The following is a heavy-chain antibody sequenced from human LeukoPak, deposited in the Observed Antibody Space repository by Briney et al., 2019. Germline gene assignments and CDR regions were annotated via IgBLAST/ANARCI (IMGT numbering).Heavy chain of an antibody. D-gene: IGHD1-14*01. J-gene: IGHJ4*02. Sequence: GGSLRLSCAASGFTFSSYAMHWVRQAPGKGLEWVAVISYDGSNKYYADSVKGRFTISRDNSKNTLYLQMNSLRAEDTAVYYCATGRGGWTYHFDYWGQGTLVTVSS. CDR1: GFTFSSYA. V-gene: IGHV3-30-3*01. CDR3: ATGRGGWTYHFDY. CDR2: ISYDGSNK.